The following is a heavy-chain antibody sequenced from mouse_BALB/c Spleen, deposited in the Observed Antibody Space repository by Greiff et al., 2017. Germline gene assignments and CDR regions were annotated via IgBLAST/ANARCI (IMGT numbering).Heavy chain of an antibody. V-gene: IGHV1-9*01. D-gene: IGHD1-2*01. Sequence: QVQLQQSGAELMKPGASVKISCKATGYTFSSYWIEWVKQRPGHGLEWIGEILPGSGSTNYNEKFKGKATFTADTSSNTAYMQLSSLTSEDSAVYYCARRPRPRGYAMDYWGQGTSVTVSS. CDR1: GYTFSSYW. J-gene: IGHJ4*01. CDR2: ILPGSGST. CDR3: ARRPRPRGYAMDY.